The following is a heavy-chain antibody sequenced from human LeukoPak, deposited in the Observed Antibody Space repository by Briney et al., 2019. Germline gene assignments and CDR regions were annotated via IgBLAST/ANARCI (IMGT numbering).Heavy chain of an antibody. D-gene: IGHD6-13*01. CDR3: ATPAAGPGAEYSLY. Sequence: GGSLRLSCAASGFTFSSYSMNWVRQAPGKGLEWVSSIDFTSRYIYNADSVKGRFTTSRDNAKNSLYLQMNSLKVEDTAVYHCATPAAGPGAEYSLYWGQGTLVIVSS. CDR1: GFTFSSYS. V-gene: IGHV3-21*01. CDR2: IDFTSRYI. J-gene: IGHJ1*01.